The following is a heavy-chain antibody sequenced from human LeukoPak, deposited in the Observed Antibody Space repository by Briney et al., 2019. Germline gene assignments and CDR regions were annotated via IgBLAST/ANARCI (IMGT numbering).Heavy chain of an antibody. J-gene: IGHJ4*02. D-gene: IGHD6-6*01. CDR3: AREYSSSSGRSFDY. CDR2: ISSSTTNM. V-gene: IGHV3-48*01. Sequence: PGGSLRLSCEASGFTFSTYSMNWVRQAPGKGLEWVSYISSSTTNMYYADSVKGRFTISRDNAKNSLYLQMNSLRAEDTAVYYCAREYSSSSGRSFDYWGQGTLVTVSS. CDR1: GFTFSTYS.